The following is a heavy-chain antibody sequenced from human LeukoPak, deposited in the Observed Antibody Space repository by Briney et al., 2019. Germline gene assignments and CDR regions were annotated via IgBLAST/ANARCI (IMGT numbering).Heavy chain of an antibody. CDR1: GGSVSSDNYY. J-gene: IGHJ5*02. V-gene: IGHV4-61*01. CDR2: MYNSGST. CDR3: ARGKYSSSWYIFDP. D-gene: IGHD6-13*01. Sequence: SETLSLTCTVTGGSVSSDNYYWSWIRPPPGKGLEWIGYMYNSGSTNYSPSLKSRVTMSADTSKNQLPLKLSAVTDADTAVYYCARGKYSSSWYIFDPWGQGALVTVSS.